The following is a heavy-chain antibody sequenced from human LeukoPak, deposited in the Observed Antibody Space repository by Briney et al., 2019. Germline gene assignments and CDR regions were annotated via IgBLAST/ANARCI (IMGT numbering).Heavy chain of an antibody. J-gene: IGHJ4*02. Sequence: GGSLRLSCAASGFTFSSYAMSWVRQAPGKGLEWVSAISGSGGSTCYADSVKGRFTISRDNSKNTLYLQMNSLRAEDTAVYYCAKVSNCSSTSCYYFDYWGQGTLVTVSS. CDR3: AKVSNCSSTSCYYFDY. V-gene: IGHV3-23*01. CDR1: GFTFSSYA. CDR2: ISGSGGST. D-gene: IGHD2-2*01.